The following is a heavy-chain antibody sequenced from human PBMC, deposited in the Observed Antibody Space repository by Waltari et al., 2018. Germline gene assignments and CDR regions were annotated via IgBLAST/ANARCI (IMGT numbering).Heavy chain of an antibody. J-gene: IGHJ3*02. CDR1: GGSISSSSYY. CDR3: ARENSGAAAGPDAFDI. Sequence: QLQLQESGPGLVKPSETLSLTCTVSGGSISSSSYYWGWIRQPPGKGLEWIGSIYYSGSTYYNPSLKSRVTISVDTSKNQFSLKLSSVNAADTAVYYCARENSGAAAGPDAFDIWGQGTMVTVSS. CDR2: IYYSGST. D-gene: IGHD6-13*01. V-gene: IGHV4-39*07.